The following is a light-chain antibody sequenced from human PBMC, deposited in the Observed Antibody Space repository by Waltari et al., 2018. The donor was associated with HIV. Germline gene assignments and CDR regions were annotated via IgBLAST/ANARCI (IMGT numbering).Light chain of an antibody. CDR3: QHYDSALWT. CDR1: QRLSSNF. CDR2: DGS. Sequence: EIVLTQPPAALSLSSGERATTFCGASQRLSSNFLAWYQQKTGLAHSLIIYDGSNRATGIPDSFSGSGSGSDFTLTIIRVEPEDFSLYYCQHYDSALWTFGHGTKLEIK. V-gene: IGKV3D-20*01. J-gene: IGKJ2*01.